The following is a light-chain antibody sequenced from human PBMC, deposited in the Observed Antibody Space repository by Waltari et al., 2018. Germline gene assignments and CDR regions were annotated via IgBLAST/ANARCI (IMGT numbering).Light chain of an antibody. V-gene: IGKV1-33*01. CDR2: DVS. Sequence: DIEITQSPSSLSASVGKKVTITCRASQDISTHLSCLQQKPGTAPKLLLYDVSKLDTGVASRFSGGGSRADFPLIINDVQPEDVAKYYCQQYDSLTLLTFGQGTRLE. CDR1: QDISTH. CDR3: QQYDSLTLLT. J-gene: IGKJ5*01.